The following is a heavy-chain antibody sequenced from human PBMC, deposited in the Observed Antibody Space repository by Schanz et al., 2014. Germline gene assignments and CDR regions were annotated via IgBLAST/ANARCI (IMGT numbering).Heavy chain of an antibody. CDR2: ISGGGGST. J-gene: IGHJ6*02. D-gene: IGHD3-22*01. CDR1: GFTFSGYA. CDR3: AKIRYDSSGYYLPYYGMDV. V-gene: IGHV3-23*04. Sequence: EVQLVESGGGLVQPGGSLRLSCAASGFTFSGYAMSWVRQAPGKGLEWVSSISGGGGSTRYGDSLRGRFYISRDNSKNTLYLQMNSLRAEDTAVYYCAKIRYDSSGYYLPYYGMDVWGQGTTVTVSS.